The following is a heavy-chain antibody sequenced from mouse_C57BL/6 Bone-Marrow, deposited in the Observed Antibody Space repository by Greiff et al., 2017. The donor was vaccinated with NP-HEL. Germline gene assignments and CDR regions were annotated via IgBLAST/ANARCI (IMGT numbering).Heavy chain of an antibody. V-gene: IGHV1-64*01. D-gene: IGHD2-2*01. CDR2: IHPNSGST. CDR1: GYTFTSYW. CDR3: ARGLLWLRRRDYYAMDY. J-gene: IGHJ4*01. Sequence: QVQLQQPGAELVKPGASVKLSCKASGYTFTSYWMHWVKQRPGQGLEWIGMIHPNSGSTNYNEKFKSKATLTVGKSSSTAYMQLSSLTSEDSAVYYCARGLLWLRRRDYYAMDYWGQGTSVTVSS.